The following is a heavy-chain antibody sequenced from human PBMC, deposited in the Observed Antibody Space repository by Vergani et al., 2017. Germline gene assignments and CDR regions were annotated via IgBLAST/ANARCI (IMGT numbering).Heavy chain of an antibody. CDR1: GATFRSNT. CDR3: AKDPWFGELLYLPPRYGMDV. Sequence: QVQLVQSGAEVKKPGSSVKVSCKASGATFRSNTISWVRQVPGQGLEWMGRIIPVLGKTKYAQDFQGRLTITADTSTSTAYMELTSLRAEDTAVYYCAKDPWFGELLYLPPRYGMDVWGQGTTVTVSS. V-gene: IGHV1-69*08. D-gene: IGHD3-10*01. CDR2: IIPVLGKT. J-gene: IGHJ6*02.